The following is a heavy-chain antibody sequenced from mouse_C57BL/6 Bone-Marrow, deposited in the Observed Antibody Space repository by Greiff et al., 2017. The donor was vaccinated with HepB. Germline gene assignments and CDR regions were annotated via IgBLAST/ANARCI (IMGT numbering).Heavy chain of an antibody. V-gene: IGHV1-42*01. CDR1: GYSFTGYY. D-gene: IGHD2-2*01. Sequence: EVQLQQSGPELVKPGASVKISCKASGYSFTGYYMNWVKQSPEKSLEWIGEINPSTGGTTYNQKFKAKATLTVDKSSSTAYMQLKSLTSEDSAVYYCARGDYGYDEGFAYWGQGTLVTVSA. CDR2: INPSTGGT. CDR3: ARGDYGYDEGFAY. J-gene: IGHJ3*01.